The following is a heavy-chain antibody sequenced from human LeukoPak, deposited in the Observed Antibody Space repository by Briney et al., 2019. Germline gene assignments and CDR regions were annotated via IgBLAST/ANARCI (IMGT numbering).Heavy chain of an antibody. CDR1: GGTFSSNA. CDR3: ARGPRPYDFWSGPLDY. V-gene: IGHV1-69*13. Sequence: SVKVSCKASGGTFSSNAISWVRRAPGQGLEWMGGIIPIFGTANYAQKFQGRVTITADESTSTAYMELSSLRSEDTAVYYCARGPRPYDFWSGPLDYWGQGTLVTVSS. CDR2: IIPIFGTA. J-gene: IGHJ4*02. D-gene: IGHD3-3*01.